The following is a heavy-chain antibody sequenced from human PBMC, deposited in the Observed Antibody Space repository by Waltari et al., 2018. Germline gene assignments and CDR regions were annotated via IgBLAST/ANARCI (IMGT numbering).Heavy chain of an antibody. J-gene: IGHJ4*02. CDR1: GFTFGDYA. Sequence: EVQLVESGGGLVQPGRSLRLSCTASGFTFGDYAMSWFRQAPGQGLEWVGFIRSKAYGGTTEYAASVKGRFTISRDDSKSIAYLQMNSLKTEDTAVYYCTRDSRCSGGSCYSDYWGQGTLVTVSS. CDR3: TRDSRCSGGSCYSDY. CDR2: IRSKAYGGTT. D-gene: IGHD2-15*01. V-gene: IGHV3-49*03.